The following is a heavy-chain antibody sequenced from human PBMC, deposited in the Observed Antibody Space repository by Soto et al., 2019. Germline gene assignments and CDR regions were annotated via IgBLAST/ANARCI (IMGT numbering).Heavy chain of an antibody. D-gene: IGHD3-16*01. Sequence: PGGSLRLSCAASGFTVSSHYMSWFRQPPGKGLEWVSVIYSGGSTFHADSVKGRFTISRDNAKNSLYLQMNSLRAEDTAVYYCARDRRYDYIWGSPDYWGQGTLVTVSS. CDR2: IYSGGST. J-gene: IGHJ4*02. CDR1: GFTVSSHY. V-gene: IGHV3-53*01. CDR3: ARDRRYDYIWGSPDY.